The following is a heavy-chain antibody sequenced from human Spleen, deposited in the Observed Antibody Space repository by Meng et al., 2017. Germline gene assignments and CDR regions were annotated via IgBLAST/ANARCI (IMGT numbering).Heavy chain of an antibody. V-gene: IGHV3-33*06. Sequence: GESLKISCAASGFTFNTYAMHWVRQAPGKGLEWVAVIWYDGSNKYYGDFVKGRFTISRDNSRSTVFLQMNSLRVEDTAVYYCAKEIRPNDYWGQGTLVTVSS. CDR1: GFTFNTYA. CDR2: IWYDGSNK. CDR3: AKEIRPNDY. J-gene: IGHJ4*02.